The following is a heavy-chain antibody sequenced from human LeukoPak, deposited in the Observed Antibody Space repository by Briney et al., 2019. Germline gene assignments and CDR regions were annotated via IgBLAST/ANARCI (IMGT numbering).Heavy chain of an antibody. CDR3: ARDRGALDY. Sequence: GGSLRLSCAASGLTFTNYWMHWVRQAPGEGLVWVSRINSDGSVTRYADSVKGRFTISRDNAKNTVFLQMNSLRTEDTAVYYCARDRGALDYWGQGTLVTVSS. V-gene: IGHV3-74*01. J-gene: IGHJ4*02. CDR1: GLTFTNYW. D-gene: IGHD1-26*01. CDR2: INSDGSVT.